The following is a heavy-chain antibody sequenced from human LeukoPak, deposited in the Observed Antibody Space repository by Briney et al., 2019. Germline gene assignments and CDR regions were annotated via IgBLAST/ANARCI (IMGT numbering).Heavy chain of an antibody. CDR2: ISSSDSTI. V-gene: IGHV3-48*03. CDR3: ARDSGISWYYFDY. CDR1: GFTFSSYE. D-gene: IGHD6-13*01. J-gene: IGHJ4*02. Sequence: SGGSLRLSCAASGFTFSSYEMNWVRQAPGKGLEWVSYISSSDSTIYYADFVKVRFTISRDNAKNSLYLQMNSLTAEDTAIYYCARDSGISWYYFDYWGQGTLVTVSS.